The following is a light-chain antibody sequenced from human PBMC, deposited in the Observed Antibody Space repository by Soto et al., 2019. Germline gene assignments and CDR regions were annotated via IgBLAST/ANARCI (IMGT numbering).Light chain of an antibody. J-gene: IGLJ2*01. CDR3: MIWPSNAVV. Sequence: QAVVTQPPSSSASPGESARLTCTLPSDINVGSSNIYWYQQKPGSPPRYLLYYYSDSDKGQGSGVPRRFSGSKDASANTGILLISGLQSEDEADYYCMIWPSNAVVFGGGTKLTVL. V-gene: IGLV5-37*01. CDR1: SDINVGSSN. CDR2: YYSDSDK.